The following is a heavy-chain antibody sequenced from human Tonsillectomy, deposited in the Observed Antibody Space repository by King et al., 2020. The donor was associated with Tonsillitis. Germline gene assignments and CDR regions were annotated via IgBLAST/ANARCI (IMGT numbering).Heavy chain of an antibody. CDR2: ISSNGGRT. Sequence: VQLVESGGGLVQPGGSLRLACSASGFTFSYYTMHWVRQAPGKGLEYVSAISSNGGRTYYADSVKGRFTISRDDSKNTLYVQMSSLRAEDTAVYYCVKLTYDSSAYPFWGQGTLVTVSS. CDR3: VKLTYDSSAYPF. CDR1: GFTFSYYT. V-gene: IGHV3-64*05. D-gene: IGHD3-22*01. J-gene: IGHJ4*02.